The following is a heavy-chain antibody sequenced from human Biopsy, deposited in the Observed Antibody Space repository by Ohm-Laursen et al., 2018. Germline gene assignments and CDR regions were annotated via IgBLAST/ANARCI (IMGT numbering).Heavy chain of an antibody. CDR1: GFTFSTYA. J-gene: IGHJ4*02. Sequence: GSLRLSCEASGFTFSTYAMSWVRQAPGKGLEWVSSITSSGASTDFADSVRGRFTISRDNSKNTLYLQMNSLRAEDTAVYYCAKVSPTILSSFDYWGQGTLVTVSS. CDR3: AKVSPTILSSFDY. CDR2: ITSSGAST. D-gene: IGHD3-9*01. V-gene: IGHV3-23*01.